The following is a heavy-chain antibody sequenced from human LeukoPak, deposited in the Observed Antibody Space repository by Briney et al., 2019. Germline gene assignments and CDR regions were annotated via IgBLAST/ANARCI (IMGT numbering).Heavy chain of an antibody. CDR2: IYYSGST. CDR1: GGSISSYY. Sequence: SETLSLTCTVSGGSISSYYWSWIRQPPGKGLEWIGYIYYSGSTNYNPSLKSRVTISVDTSKNQFSLKLSSVTAADTAVYYCARDIFPGYSYGYGEAPWGQGTLVTVSS. V-gene: IGHV4-59*01. CDR3: ARDIFPGYSYGYGEAP. J-gene: IGHJ5*02. D-gene: IGHD5-18*01.